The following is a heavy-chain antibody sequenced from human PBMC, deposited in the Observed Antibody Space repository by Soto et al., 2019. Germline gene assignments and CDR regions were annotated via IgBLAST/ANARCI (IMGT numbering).Heavy chain of an antibody. CDR1: GGTFSSYA. CDR2: IIPIFGTA. V-gene: IGHV1-69*13. J-gene: IGHJ1*01. CDR3: ATQNIEYSSSSPH. D-gene: IGHD6-6*01. Sequence: GASVKVSCKASGGTFSSYAISWVRQAPGQGLEWMGGIIPIFGTANYAQKFQGRVTITADESTSTAYMELSSLRSEDTAVYYCATQNIEYSSSSPHWGQGTLVTVSS.